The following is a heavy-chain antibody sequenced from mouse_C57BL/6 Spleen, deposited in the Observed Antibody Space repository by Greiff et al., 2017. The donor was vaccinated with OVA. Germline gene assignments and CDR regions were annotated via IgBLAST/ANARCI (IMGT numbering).Heavy chain of an antibody. Sequence: EVQGVESGGGLVQPGGSMKLSCVASGFTFSNYWMNWVRQSPEKGLEWVAQIRLKSDNYATHYAESVKGRFTISRDDSKSSVYLQMNNLRAEDTGIYYCTGSSNWFAYWGQGTLVTVSA. J-gene: IGHJ3*01. CDR3: TGSSNWFAY. CDR2: IRLKSDNYAT. V-gene: IGHV6-3*01. CDR1: GFTFSNYW. D-gene: IGHD1-1*01.